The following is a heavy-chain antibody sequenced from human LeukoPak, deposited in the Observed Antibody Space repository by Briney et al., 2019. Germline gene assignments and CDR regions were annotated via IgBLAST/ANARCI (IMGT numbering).Heavy chain of an antibody. J-gene: IGHJ5*02. V-gene: IGHV3-11*01. CDR3: AKKYSTGLDP. Sequence: GGSMRLSCAASGFTFSDYYMSWIRQAPGKGLEWVSYISSSGSTIYYADSVKGRFTISRDNSKNTLYLQMNSLRAEDTAIYYCAKKYSTGLDPWGQGTLVTVSS. CDR2: ISSSGSTI. D-gene: IGHD1-26*01. CDR1: GFTFSDYY.